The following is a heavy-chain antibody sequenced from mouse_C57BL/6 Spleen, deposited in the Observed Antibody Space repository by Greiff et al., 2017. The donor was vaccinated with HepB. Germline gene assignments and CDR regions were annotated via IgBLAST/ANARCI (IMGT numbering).Heavy chain of an antibody. CDR3: ARLELLRYPFAY. Sequence: EVQGVESGGGLVKPGGSLKLSCAASGFTFSSYTMSWVRQTPEKRLEWVATISGGGGNTYYPDSVKGRFTISRDNAKNTLYLPMSSLRSEDTALYYCARLELLRYPFAYWGQGTLVTVSA. D-gene: IGHD1-1*01. J-gene: IGHJ3*01. CDR1: GFTFSSYT. V-gene: IGHV5-9*01. CDR2: ISGGGGNT.